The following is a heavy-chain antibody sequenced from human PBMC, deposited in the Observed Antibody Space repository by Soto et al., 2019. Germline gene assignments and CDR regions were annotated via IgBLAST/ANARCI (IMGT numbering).Heavy chain of an antibody. V-gene: IGHV3-11*01. CDR1: GFTFSDYY. CDR2: ISSSGSTI. D-gene: IGHD2-8*01. CDR3: ATSPAVMVYAMRKGHYYYMDV. Sequence: GGSLRLSCAASGFTFSDYYMSWIRQAPGKGLEWVSYISSSGSTIYYADSVKGRFTISRDNAKNSLYLQMNSLRAEDTAVYYCATSPAVMVYAMRKGHYYYMDVWGKGTTVTVSS. J-gene: IGHJ6*03.